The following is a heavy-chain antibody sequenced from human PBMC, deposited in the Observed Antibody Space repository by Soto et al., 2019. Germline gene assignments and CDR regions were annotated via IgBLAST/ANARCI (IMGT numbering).Heavy chain of an antibody. CDR1: GFTFSSYA. J-gene: IGHJ4*02. D-gene: IGHD2-21*01. CDR3: AKDPDAKSGPDCG. Sequence: GGSLRLSCAASGFTFSSYAMHWVRQAPGKGLEWVAVISYDGSQKYYADPVKGRFTISRDNSKNTLYLQMNSLRAEDTAVYYCAKDPDAKSGPDCGWGQGTLVTVSS. CDR2: ISYDGSQK. V-gene: IGHV3-30-3*01.